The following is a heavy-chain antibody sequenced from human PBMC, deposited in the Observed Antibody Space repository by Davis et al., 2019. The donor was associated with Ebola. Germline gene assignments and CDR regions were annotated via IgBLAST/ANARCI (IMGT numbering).Heavy chain of an antibody. CDR2: ISGRDGST. Sequence: GESLKISCAASGFTFSSYAMSWVRQAPGKGLEWVSAISGRDGSTYYADSVKGRFTISRDNSKTTVFLQMNSLRAEDTGVYYCAKVLPHYYDSGGHYNWGQGTLVAVSS. J-gene: IGHJ4*02. CDR1: GFTFSSYA. CDR3: AKVLPHYYDSGGHYN. V-gene: IGHV3-23*01. D-gene: IGHD3-22*01.